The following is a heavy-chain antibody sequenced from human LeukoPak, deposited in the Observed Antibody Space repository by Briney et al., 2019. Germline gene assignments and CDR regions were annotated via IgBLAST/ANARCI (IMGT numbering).Heavy chain of an antibody. V-gene: IGHV4-59*01. Sequence: SETLSLTCSVSGGSISTYYWSWIRQPPGKGLEWIGYIYYFGNTDYNPSLRSRVTISVDTSKNQFSLNLRSVTAADTAVYYCAKLGSPRAFWGQGILVRVSS. J-gene: IGHJ4*02. D-gene: IGHD7-27*01. CDR3: AKLGSPRAF. CDR2: IYYFGNT. CDR1: GGSISTYY.